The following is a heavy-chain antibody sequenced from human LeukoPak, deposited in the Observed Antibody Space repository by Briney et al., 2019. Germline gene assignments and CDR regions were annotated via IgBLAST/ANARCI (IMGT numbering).Heavy chain of an antibody. CDR2: ISSSSSYI. Sequence: GGSLRLSCAASGFTFSSYSMNWVRQAPGKGLEWVSSISSSSSYIYYADSVKGRFTISRDNAKNSLYLQMNSLRAEDTAVYYCARAVPYGDSSGAFDIWGQGTMVTVSS. CDR3: ARAVPYGDSSGAFDI. CDR1: GFTFSSYS. J-gene: IGHJ3*02. V-gene: IGHV3-21*01. D-gene: IGHD4-17*01.